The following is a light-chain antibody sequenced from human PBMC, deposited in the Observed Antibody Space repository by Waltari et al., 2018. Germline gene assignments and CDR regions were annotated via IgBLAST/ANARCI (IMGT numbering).Light chain of an antibody. V-gene: IGKV3-20*01. CDR1: QSVGRS. J-gene: IGKJ1*01. Sequence: EIVLTQSPGTLSLSPGERATLSCRASQSVGRSLAWYQQKPGQAPRLLIYDASRRATGVPDSFSGSGSGTDVSLTISRLEPEDFAVYYCQMYVRLPATFGQGTKVEIK. CDR2: DAS. CDR3: QMYVRLPAT.